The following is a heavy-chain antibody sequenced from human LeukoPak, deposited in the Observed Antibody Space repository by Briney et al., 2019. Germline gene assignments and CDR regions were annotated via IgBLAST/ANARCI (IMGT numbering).Heavy chain of an antibody. CDR3: ARGWLSNTFDY. J-gene: IGHJ4*02. D-gene: IGHD6-19*01. Sequence: PGGSLRLSCAASGFTFSSYSMDWVRQAPGKGLEWLSHISTSSDTIYYADSVKGRFTISRDNAKNSLYLHMNSLRDEDTAVYYCARGWLSNTFDYWGQGTLVTVSS. CDR1: GFTFSSYS. CDR2: ISTSSDTI. V-gene: IGHV3-48*02.